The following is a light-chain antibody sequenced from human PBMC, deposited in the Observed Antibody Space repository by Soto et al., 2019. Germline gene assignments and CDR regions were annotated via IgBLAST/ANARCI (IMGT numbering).Light chain of an antibody. CDR3: QQFVDWPQT. V-gene: IGKV3-20*01. CDR2: GAS. J-gene: IGKJ1*01. CDR1: QSVSSSY. Sequence: EVVLTQSPDTLSLSPGERATLSCRASQSVSSSYLVWYQQKPGQAPRLLIYGASSRATGIPDRFSGSGSGTVFTLTISRLQSDDFAVYYCQQFVDWPQTFGQGTKVDI.